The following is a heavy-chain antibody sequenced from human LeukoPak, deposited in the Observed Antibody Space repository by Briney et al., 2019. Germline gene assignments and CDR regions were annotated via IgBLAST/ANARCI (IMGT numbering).Heavy chain of an antibody. V-gene: IGHV3-30*02. CDR3: AKAARGNWNDDYFDY. Sequence: GGSLRLSCAASRFTFSSYGMHWVRQAPGKGLEWVAFIRYDGSNKYYADSVKGRFTISRDNSKNTLYLQMNSLRAEDTAVYYCAKAARGNWNDDYFDYWGQGTLVTVSS. CDR1: RFTFSSYG. CDR2: IRYDGSNK. D-gene: IGHD1-1*01. J-gene: IGHJ4*02.